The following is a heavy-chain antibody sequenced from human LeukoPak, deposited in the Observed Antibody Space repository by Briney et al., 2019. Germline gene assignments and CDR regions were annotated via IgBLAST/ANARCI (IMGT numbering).Heavy chain of an antibody. J-gene: IGHJ4*02. Sequence: PSETLSLICTVSGGSISSSSYYWGWIRQPPGKGLEWIGSIYYSGSTYYNPSLKSRVTISVDTSKNQFSLKLSSVTAADTAVYYCARSRSGSYPRFDYWGQGTLVTVSS. V-gene: IGHV4-39*01. CDR1: GGSISSSSYY. CDR2: IYYSGST. D-gene: IGHD1-26*01. CDR3: ARSRSGSYPRFDY.